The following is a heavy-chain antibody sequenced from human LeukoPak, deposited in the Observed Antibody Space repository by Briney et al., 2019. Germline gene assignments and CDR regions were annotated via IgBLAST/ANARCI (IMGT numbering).Heavy chain of an antibody. D-gene: IGHD2-15*01. CDR1: GLTFSSHW. V-gene: IGHV3-7*01. CDR2: ISPDGDRE. CDR3: ASKFPNCSGGSCAL. Sequence: GGSLRLSCAASGLTFSSHWMSWVRQAPGQGLEWVANISPDGDRENYVDSVKGRFSISRDNAKNSLFLQMHSLRAEDTAVYYCASKFPNCSGGSCALGGPGTLVTVSS. J-gene: IGHJ4*02.